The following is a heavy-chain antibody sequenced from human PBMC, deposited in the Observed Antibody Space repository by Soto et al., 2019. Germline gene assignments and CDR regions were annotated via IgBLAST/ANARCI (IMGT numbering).Heavy chain of an antibody. J-gene: IGHJ5*02. CDR2: INHSGST. CDR3: ARGGGTYGDYVRWFDP. Sequence: SETLSLTCAVYGGSFSGYYWSWIRQPPGKGLEWIGEINHSGSTNYNPSLKSRVTISVDTSENQFSLKLSSVTAADTAVYYCARGGGTYGDYVRWFDPWGQGTLVTVSS. V-gene: IGHV4-34*01. D-gene: IGHD4-17*01. CDR1: GGSFSGYY.